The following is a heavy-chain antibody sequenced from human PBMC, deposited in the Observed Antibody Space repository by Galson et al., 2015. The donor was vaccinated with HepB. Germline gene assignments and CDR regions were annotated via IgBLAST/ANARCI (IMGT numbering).Heavy chain of an antibody. Sequence: ETLSLTCIVSGGSINNYNWNWIRQPPGQGLEWIGRIESSGRTDYNPSPKSRVTISLDTANNQFSLKLTSVTAADTAVYYCARGSGISHWGQGALVTVSS. CDR3: ARGSGISH. J-gene: IGHJ4*02. V-gene: IGHV4-4*09. CDR1: GGSINNYN. D-gene: IGHD3-10*01. CDR2: IESSGRT.